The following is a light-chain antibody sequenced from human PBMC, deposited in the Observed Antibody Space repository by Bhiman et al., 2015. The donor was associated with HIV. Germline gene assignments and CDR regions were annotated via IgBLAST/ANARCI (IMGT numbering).Light chain of an antibody. CDR2: QDN. CDR1: KLGDKY. Sequence: SYELTQPPSVSVSPGQTASITCSGDKLGDKYSCWYQQKPGQSPVVVIYQDNRRPSGIPERLSGSNSGDTATLIINRVEAGDEADYYCQVWDSNSDHSEVFGGGTKLLVL. J-gene: IGLJ2*01. CDR3: QVWDSNSDHSEV. V-gene: IGLV3-1*01.